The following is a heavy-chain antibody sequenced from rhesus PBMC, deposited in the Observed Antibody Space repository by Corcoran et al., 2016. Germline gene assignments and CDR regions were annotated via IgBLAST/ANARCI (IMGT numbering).Heavy chain of an antibody. CDR1: GFTFSSYG. V-gene: IGHV3S5*01. D-gene: IGHD2-2*01. Sequence: EVQLVETGGGLVQPGGSLTLSCAASGFTFSSYGMSWVRQPPGKGLEWVSAIHRGGGNTYNEDSVKGRFTISRDNSKNTLSLQMNSLRAEDTAVYYCAKPYCTSTTCYARSFDYWGQGVLVTVSS. J-gene: IGHJ4*01. CDR2: IHRGGGNT. CDR3: AKPYCTSTTCYARSFDY.